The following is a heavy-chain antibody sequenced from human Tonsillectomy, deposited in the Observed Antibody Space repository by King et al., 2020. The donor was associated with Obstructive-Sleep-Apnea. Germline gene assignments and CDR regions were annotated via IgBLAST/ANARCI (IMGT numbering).Heavy chain of an antibody. CDR2: IYHSGST. J-gene: IGHJ1*01. Sequence: VQLQESGPGLVQPSGTLSLTCAVSGGSITSSDWWSWVRQPPGKGLEWIGEIYHSGSTNYHPSPKSRVTISVDKSKHQFSRKLSSVTAADTAVYYCTGTMSYFQRWGQGTLVTVSS. CDR3: TGTMSYFQR. D-gene: IGHD3-22*01. CDR1: GGSITSSDW. V-gene: IGHV4-4*02.